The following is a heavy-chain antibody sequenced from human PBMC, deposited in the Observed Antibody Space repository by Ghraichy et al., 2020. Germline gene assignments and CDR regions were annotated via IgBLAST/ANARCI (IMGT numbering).Heavy chain of an antibody. CDR2: ISSSGASR. CDR3: ARDTFSYYFDDSGYSKFDY. Sequence: SCTASGFALSNHSMNWVHQAPGKGLEWVSYISSSGASRYYADSVKDRFTVSRDNAKNSLYLQMNRLADEDTAVYYCARDTFSYYFDDSGYSKFDYWGLGTLVTVSS. V-gene: IGHV3-48*02. J-gene: IGHJ4*02. D-gene: IGHD3-22*01. CDR1: GFALSNHS.